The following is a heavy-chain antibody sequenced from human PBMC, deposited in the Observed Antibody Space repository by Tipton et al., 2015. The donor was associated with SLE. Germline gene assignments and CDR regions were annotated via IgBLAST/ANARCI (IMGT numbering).Heavy chain of an antibody. CDR2: INWNGGST. V-gene: IGHV3-20*01. Sequence: SLRLSCAASGISFDAYGMSWVRQAPRKGLDWVSGINWNGGSTGYANSVKGRFTISRDEAKNCLYLQMSSLRAEDTALYDCASAYSTTYDAVDIWGQGTIVSDSS. CDR3: ASAYSTTYDAVDI. CDR1: GISFDAYG. D-gene: IGHD6-13*01. J-gene: IGHJ3*02.